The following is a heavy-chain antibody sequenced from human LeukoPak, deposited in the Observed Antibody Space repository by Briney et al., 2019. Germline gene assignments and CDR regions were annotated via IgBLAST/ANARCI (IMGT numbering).Heavy chain of an antibody. Sequence: QPGGSLRLSCAASGFTFSSHWMHWVRQAPGKGLVWVSRIDSDGRITTYADSVKGRFTISRDNSKNTLYLQMNSLRAEDTAVYYCARSVVPAARFDYWGQGTLVTVSS. J-gene: IGHJ4*02. CDR3: ARSVVPAARFDY. CDR1: GFTFSSHW. V-gene: IGHV3-74*01. D-gene: IGHD2-2*01. CDR2: IDSDGRIT.